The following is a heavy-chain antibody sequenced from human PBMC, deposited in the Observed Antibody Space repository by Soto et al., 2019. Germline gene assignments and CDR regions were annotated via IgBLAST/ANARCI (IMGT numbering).Heavy chain of an antibody. CDR1: GTSISSGDYY. Sequence: SETLSLTCTVSGTSISSGDYYWSWIRQPPGKGLEWIGYIHYSGSTYYNPSLKSRITISLDSSKNQFSLKLRSVTAADTAVYYCARGGHYFDSSGYYYHFDCWGQGTLVTVSS. J-gene: IGHJ4*02. V-gene: IGHV4-30-4*01. D-gene: IGHD3-22*01. CDR3: ARGGHYFDSSGYYYHFDC. CDR2: IHYSGST.